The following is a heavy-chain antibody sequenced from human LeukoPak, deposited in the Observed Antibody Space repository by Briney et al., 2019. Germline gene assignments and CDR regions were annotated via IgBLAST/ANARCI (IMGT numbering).Heavy chain of an antibody. Sequence: SETLSLTCTVPGGSICSYYTSWIRQPARKGLESTGRIYTSGSTNYNPSLKSRVTMSVDTSKNQFSLKLSSVTAADTAVYYCARDLASSPRDGSFDYWGQGTLVTVSS. V-gene: IGHV4-4*07. CDR2: IYTSGST. D-gene: IGHD6-13*01. CDR1: GGSICSYY. CDR3: ARDLASSPRDGSFDY. J-gene: IGHJ4*02.